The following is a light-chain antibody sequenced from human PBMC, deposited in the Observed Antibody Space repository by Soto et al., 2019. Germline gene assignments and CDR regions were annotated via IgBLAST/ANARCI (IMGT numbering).Light chain of an antibody. CDR1: TGAVTSGYY. CDR3: LLSYRGPRV. CDR2: DTD. Sequence: QAVVTQEPSLTVSPGGTVTLTCASSTGAVTSGYYPNWFQQKPGQAPRALIYDTDNRHSWTPARFSASLIGGKAALTLSGAQPEDEADYYCLLSYRGPRVFGRGTKVTVL. V-gene: IGLV7-46*01. J-gene: IGLJ2*01.